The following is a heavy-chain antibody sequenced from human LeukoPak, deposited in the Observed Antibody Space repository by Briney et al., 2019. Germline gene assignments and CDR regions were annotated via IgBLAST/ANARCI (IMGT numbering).Heavy chain of an antibody. Sequence: GGSLRLSCAASGFTVRSNYMSWVRQAPGKGLEWVSIIYGGDSVFYADSVKGRFTISRDNSKNTLYLQMNSLRGEDTAVYYCARGGSYLSAFDIWGQGTMVTVSS. V-gene: IGHV3-53*01. J-gene: IGHJ3*02. CDR2: IYGGDSV. CDR3: ARGGSYLSAFDI. D-gene: IGHD1-26*01. CDR1: GFTVRSNY.